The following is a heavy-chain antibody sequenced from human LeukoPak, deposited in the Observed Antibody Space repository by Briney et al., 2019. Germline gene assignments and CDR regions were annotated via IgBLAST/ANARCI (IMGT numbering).Heavy chain of an antibody. Sequence: GGSLRLSCAASGFTFSSHAMSGVPQAPGKGREWVSGISGSGGSTNYADAVKGRFTISRDNFKNTLYLQLHSLRPEDTAIYYCAKAHSSGWYLFDYWGQGTLVAVSS. V-gene: IGHV3-23*01. J-gene: IGHJ4*02. D-gene: IGHD6-19*01. CDR3: AKAHSSGWYLFDY. CDR1: GFTFSSHA. CDR2: ISGSGGST.